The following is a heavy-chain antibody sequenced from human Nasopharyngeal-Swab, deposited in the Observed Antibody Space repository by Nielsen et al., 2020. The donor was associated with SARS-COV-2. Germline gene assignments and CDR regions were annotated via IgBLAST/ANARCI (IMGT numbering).Heavy chain of an antibody. CDR1: GYTFTSYA. CDR2: INAGNGNT. CDR3: SRDRPEVSY. V-gene: IGHV1-3*01. Sequence: AAENVSCKASGYTFTSYAMHWVRQAPGQRLEWMGWINAGNGNTKYSHNFQGRVTITRDTSASTAYLELSSLRSEDTAIYYCSRDRPEVSYWGQGTLVTVSS. J-gene: IGHJ4*02.